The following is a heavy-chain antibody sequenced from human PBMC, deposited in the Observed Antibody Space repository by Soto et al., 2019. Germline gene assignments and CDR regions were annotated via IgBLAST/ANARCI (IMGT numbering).Heavy chain of an antibody. Sequence: QVQLVQSGAEVKKPGSSVKVSCKASGGTFSSYAISWVRQAPGQGLEWMGGIIPIFGTANYAQKFQGRVTLTADKSTSTAYMELSSLRSEDTAVYYCARTIFGVVINYYNWFDPWGQGTLVTVSS. V-gene: IGHV1-69*06. CDR1: GGTFSSYA. CDR3: ARTIFGVVINYYNWFDP. CDR2: IIPIFGTA. D-gene: IGHD3-3*01. J-gene: IGHJ5*02.